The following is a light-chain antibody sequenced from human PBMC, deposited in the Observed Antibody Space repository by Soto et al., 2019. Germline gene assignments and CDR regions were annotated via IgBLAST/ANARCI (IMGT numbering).Light chain of an antibody. CDR1: QSVSSN. CDR3: HQYYKLPPWT. CDR2: GAS. Sequence: DIVVTQSPDTLSVSPWERATLSCRASQSVSSNFAWYQQKPGQAPRLLIYGASTRATGIPARFSGSGSGTEFTLTISSLQSEDFAIYYCHQYYKLPPWTFCQVTNVDIK. J-gene: IGKJ1*01. V-gene: IGKV3-15*01.